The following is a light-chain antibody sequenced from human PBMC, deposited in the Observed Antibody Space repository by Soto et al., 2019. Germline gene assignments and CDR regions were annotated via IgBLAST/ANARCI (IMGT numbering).Light chain of an antibody. V-gene: IGKV1-39*01. CDR2: AAS. Sequence: DIPMTQSPSSLSAFVGDRVTITCRASQSISSYLNWYQQKPGKAPKLLIYAASSLHSGVPSRFSGSGSGTDFTLTISSLQPEDFATYYCQQSYSTPLTFGGGTKVDI. CDR3: QQSYSTPLT. CDR1: QSISSY. J-gene: IGKJ4*01.